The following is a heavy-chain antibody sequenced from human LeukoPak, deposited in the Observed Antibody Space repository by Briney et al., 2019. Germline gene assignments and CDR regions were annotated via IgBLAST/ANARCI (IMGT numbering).Heavy chain of an antibody. Sequence: PSETLSLTCTVSGYSISSGYYWGWIRQPPGKGLEWIGSIYHSGSTYYNPSLKSRVTISVDTSKNQFSLKLSSVTAADTAVYYCARTRYYYHSRSYGAPYYFDYWGQGTLVTVSS. V-gene: IGHV4-38-2*02. CDR3: ARTRYYYHSRSYGAPYYFDY. CDR2: IYHSGST. CDR1: GYSISSGYY. D-gene: IGHD3-10*01. J-gene: IGHJ4*02.